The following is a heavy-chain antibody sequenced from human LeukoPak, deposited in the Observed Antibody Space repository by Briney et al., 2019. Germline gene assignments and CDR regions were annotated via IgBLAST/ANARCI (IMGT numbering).Heavy chain of an antibody. CDR1: GFTFSTYG. D-gene: IGHD3-9*01. CDR3: AREVYDILTGPIDY. Sequence: GRSLRLSCAASGFTFSTYGMHWVRQAPGKGLEWLAVIWYDGSNIYYADSLKGRFAISRDNSRNTLYLLLNSLRAEDTAVYYCAREVYDILTGPIDYWGQGTLVTVSS. V-gene: IGHV3-33*01. J-gene: IGHJ4*02. CDR2: IWYDGSNI.